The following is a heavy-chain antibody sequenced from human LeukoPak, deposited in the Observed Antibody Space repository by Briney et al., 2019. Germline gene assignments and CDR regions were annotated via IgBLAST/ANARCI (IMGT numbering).Heavy chain of an antibody. D-gene: IGHD5-18*01. J-gene: IGHJ4*02. CDR1: GGSFSGYY. V-gene: IGHV4-34*01. Sequence: SETLSLTCAVYGGSFSGYYWSWISQPPGKGLEWIGEINHSGSTNYNPSLKSRVTISVDTSKNQFSLKLSSVTAADTAVYYCARFAPRVVPSYGYCVFDYWGQGTLVTVSS. CDR3: ARFAPRVVPSYGYCVFDY. CDR2: INHSGST.